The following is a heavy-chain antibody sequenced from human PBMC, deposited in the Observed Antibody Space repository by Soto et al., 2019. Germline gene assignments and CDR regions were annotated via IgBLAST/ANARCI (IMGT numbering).Heavy chain of an antibody. D-gene: IGHD3-3*01. CDR2: IYHSGST. CDR3: ARGRLLRFLEWLSPYYYYMDV. V-gene: IGHV4-4*02. CDR1: GGSISSSNW. Sequence: SETLSLTCAVSGGSISSSNWWSSVRQPPGKGLEWIGEIYHSGSTNYNPSLKSRVTISVDTSKNQFSLKLSSVTAADTAVYYCARGRLLRFLEWLSPYYYYMDVWGKGTTVTVSS. J-gene: IGHJ6*03.